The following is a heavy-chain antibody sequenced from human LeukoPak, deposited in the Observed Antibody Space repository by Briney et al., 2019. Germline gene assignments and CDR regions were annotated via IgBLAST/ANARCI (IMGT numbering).Heavy chain of an antibody. CDR2: INHSGST. Sequence: PSETLSLTCAVYGGSFSGYYWSWIRQPPGKGLEWIGEINHSGSTNYNPSLKSRVTISVDRSKNQFSLKLSSVTAADTAVYYCARDGYYGSGSYFPLPYWGQGTLVTVSS. D-gene: IGHD3-10*01. J-gene: IGHJ4*02. CDR3: ARDGYYGSGSYFPLPY. V-gene: IGHV4-34*01. CDR1: GGSFSGYY.